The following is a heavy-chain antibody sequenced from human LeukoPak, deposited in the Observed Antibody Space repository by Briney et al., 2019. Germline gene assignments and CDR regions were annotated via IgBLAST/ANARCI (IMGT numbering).Heavy chain of an antibody. CDR3: ARHKRSLPYDF. J-gene: IGHJ4*02. D-gene: IGHD3-3*01. CDR1: GYSFTSNW. Sequence: GESLKISCKSSGYSFTSNWIGRVRQMPGKGLEWMGIIYPSDSDTRYSPSFQGQVTISADKSINTAYLQWSSLKASDTAMYYCARHKRSLPYDFWGQGTLVTVSS. CDR2: IYPSDSDT. V-gene: IGHV5-51*01.